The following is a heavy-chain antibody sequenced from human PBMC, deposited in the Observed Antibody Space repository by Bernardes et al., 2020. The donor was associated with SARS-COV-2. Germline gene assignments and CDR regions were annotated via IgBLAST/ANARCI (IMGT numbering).Heavy chain of an antibody. J-gene: IGHJ6*02. CDR3: ASPIPKGDIGIVATITLGYYYYGMDV. V-gene: IGHV7-4-1*02. CDR2: INTNTGNP. Sequence: ASVKVSCKASGFTFTKYALNWVRQAPGQGLEWMGWINTNTGNPTYAQGFTGRFVFSLDTSVSTAYLQINSLKAEDTAVYYCASPIPKGDIGIVATITLGYYYYGMDVWGQGTTVTVSS. CDR1: GFTFTKYA. D-gene: IGHD5-12*01.